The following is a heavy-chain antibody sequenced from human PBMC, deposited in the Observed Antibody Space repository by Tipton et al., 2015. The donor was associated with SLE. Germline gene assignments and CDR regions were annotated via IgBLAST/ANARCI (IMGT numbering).Heavy chain of an antibody. D-gene: IGHD2-15*01. CDR1: GDSMYSGRYY. J-gene: IGHJ1*01. CDR2: IYINGGT. V-gene: IGHV4-61*02. CDR3: AGPSGVGAHAKYLQH. Sequence: TLSLTCTVSGDSMYSGRYYWSWMRQPAGKGLECIGRIYINGGTDYNPSLQSRVTISQDASKNQFSLSLNSVTAADTAVYYCAGPSGVGAHAKYLQHWGQGTQVTVSS.